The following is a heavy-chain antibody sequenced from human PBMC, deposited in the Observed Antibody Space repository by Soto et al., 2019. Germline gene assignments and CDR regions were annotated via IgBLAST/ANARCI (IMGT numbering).Heavy chain of an antibody. D-gene: IGHD3-3*01. V-gene: IGHV1-69*01. Sequence: QVLLVQSGAEVKKPGSSVKISCKASGGSFGNSAINWVRQTPGQGLEWLGGFIPVYRTLNYAQKFQGRVTITADESTSTASMTLSSLASNDTAVYYCATGVIWIGYFTVDSWGQGTRVTVSS. J-gene: IGHJ4*02. CDR1: GGSFGNSA. CDR3: ATGVIWIGYFTVDS. CDR2: FIPVYRTL.